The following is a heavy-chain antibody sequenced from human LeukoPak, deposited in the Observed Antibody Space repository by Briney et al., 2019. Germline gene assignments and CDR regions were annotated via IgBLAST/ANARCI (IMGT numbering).Heavy chain of an antibody. Sequence: SETLSLTCAVYGGSFSGYYWSWIRQPPGKGLEWIGYIYYSGSTNYNPSLKSRVIISVDTSKNQFSLKLSSVTAADTAVYFCARHIGGYYFDYWGQGTLVTVSS. D-gene: IGHD1-26*01. J-gene: IGHJ4*02. CDR2: IYYSGST. CDR1: GGSFSGYY. CDR3: ARHIGGYYFDY. V-gene: IGHV4-59*08.